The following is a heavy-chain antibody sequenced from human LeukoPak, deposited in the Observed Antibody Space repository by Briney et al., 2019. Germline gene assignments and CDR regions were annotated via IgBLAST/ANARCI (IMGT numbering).Heavy chain of an antibody. V-gene: IGHV3-23*01. Sequence: GGSLRLSCAASGFTFCSYPMSWVRQTPGKGLEWVSRISDSALTTDYTDSVKGRFTISRDNSKNTLYLQMNSLRAEDAAVYYCAKERATYHWNCIDPFDVWGRGTVITVSS. CDR1: GFTFCSYP. CDR3: AKERATYHWNCIDPFDV. D-gene: IGHD1-7*01. J-gene: IGHJ3*01. CDR2: ISDSALTT.